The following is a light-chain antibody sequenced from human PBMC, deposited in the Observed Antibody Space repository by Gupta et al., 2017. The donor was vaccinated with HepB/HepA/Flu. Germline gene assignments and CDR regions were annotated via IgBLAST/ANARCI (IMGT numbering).Light chain of an antibody. Sequence: EIVLTQSPGTLSLSPGERATLSCRASQSVSSNYLAWYQQKPGQAPGLLIYGASSRAIGIPDRFSGSGSGTDFTLTINRLDPDDFAVYYCQQYSSSPGTFGQGTKVEIK. J-gene: IGKJ1*01. CDR2: GAS. V-gene: IGKV3-20*01. CDR1: QSVSSNY. CDR3: QQYSSSPGT.